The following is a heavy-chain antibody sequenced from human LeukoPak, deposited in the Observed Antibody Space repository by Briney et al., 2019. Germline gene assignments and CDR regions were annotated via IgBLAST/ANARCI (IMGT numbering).Heavy chain of an antibody. CDR2: ISYDGSSK. Sequence: PGGSLRLSCAASGFTFSSYGMHWVRQAPGKGLEWVAVISYDGSSKYYADSVKGRFTISRDNSKNTLYLQMNSLRADDTALYYCARPFGQLSSSYFDYWGQGTLVTVSS. J-gene: IGHJ4*02. D-gene: IGHD3-10*01. V-gene: IGHV3-30*12. CDR3: ARPFGQLSSSYFDY. CDR1: GFTFSSYG.